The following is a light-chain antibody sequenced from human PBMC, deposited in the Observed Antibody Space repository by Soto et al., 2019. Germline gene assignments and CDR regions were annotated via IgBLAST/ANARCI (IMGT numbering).Light chain of an antibody. CDR1: QGIRND. J-gene: IGKJ2*01. CDR2: AAS. Sequence: AIQVTQSPSSLSASVGDRVTIICRASQGIRNDLGWYQQKPGKAPKLLIYAASSLESGVPSRFSGSGYGTDFTLSISSLQAEDFATYYCLQDHTYPYTFGQGTKVDIK. CDR3: LQDHTYPYT. V-gene: IGKV1-6*02.